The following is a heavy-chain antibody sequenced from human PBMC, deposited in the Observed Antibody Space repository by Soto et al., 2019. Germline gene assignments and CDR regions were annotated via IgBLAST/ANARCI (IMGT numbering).Heavy chain of an antibody. CDR1: GYTFTSYA. CDR3: AAGYSSGWYAGGY. J-gene: IGHJ4*02. V-gene: IGHV1-3*01. Sequence: QVQLVQSGAEVKKPGASVKVSCKASGYTFTSYAMHWVRQAPGQRLEWMGWINAGNGNTKYSQKFQGRVTITRDTSASTDYMELSSLRSEDTAVYYCAAGYSSGWYAGGYWGQGTLVTVSS. CDR2: INAGNGNT. D-gene: IGHD6-19*01.